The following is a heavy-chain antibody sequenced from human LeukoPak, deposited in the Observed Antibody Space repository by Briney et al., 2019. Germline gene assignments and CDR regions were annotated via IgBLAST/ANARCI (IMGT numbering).Heavy chain of an antibody. Sequence: ASVKVSCKASGGTFSRYTITWVRQAPGQGLEWMGRIVPTLGIAYYGQKFQGRVTFTADKSTSTAYMELSSLRSEDTAIYYCARDIPRDNSGYYSGNGFDYWGQGTLVTVSS. CDR3: ARDIPRDNSGYYSGNGFDY. J-gene: IGHJ4*02. CDR1: GGTFSRYT. D-gene: IGHD3-22*01. V-gene: IGHV1-69*04. CDR2: IVPTLGIA.